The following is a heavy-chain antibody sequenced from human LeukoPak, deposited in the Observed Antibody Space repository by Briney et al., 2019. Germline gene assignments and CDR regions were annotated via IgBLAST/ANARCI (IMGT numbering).Heavy chain of an antibody. J-gene: IGHJ6*03. CDR3: AKNRGGTYKYYMDV. V-gene: IGHV3-23*01. D-gene: IGHD1-1*01. CDR2: VSGSGGAT. Sequence: PGGSLRLSCAASRFTFNKYAMSWVRQAPGMGLEWLSYVSGSGGATYYADSVKGRFTISRDNSKNTVYLQMGSLRAEDTAVYYCAKNRGGTYKYYMDVWGNGTTVTVSS. CDR1: RFTFNKYA.